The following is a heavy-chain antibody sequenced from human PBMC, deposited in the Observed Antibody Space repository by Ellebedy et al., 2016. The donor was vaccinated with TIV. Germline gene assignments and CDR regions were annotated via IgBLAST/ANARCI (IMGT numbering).Heavy chain of an antibody. J-gene: IGHJ6*02. D-gene: IGHD2-2*01. CDR2: IIPIFGSA. V-gene: IGHV1-69*13. CDR3: ARVRVRSTPNRNYYYYYGMDV. CDR1: GGTFSSYA. Sequence: AASVKVSCKTFGGTFSSYAVSWVRQAPGQGLEWMGGIIPIFGSATYAQRFQGRVTITADDSTRTAYMELSSLRSEDTAVYYCARVRVRSTPNRNYYYYYGMDVWGQGTTVTVSS.